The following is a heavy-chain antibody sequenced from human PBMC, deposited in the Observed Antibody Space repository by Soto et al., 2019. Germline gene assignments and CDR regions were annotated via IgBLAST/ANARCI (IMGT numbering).Heavy chain of an antibody. D-gene: IGHD3-22*01. V-gene: IGHV5-10-1*01. Sequence: PGESLKISCKGFGYSFPNNWITWVRQMPGKGLEWMGRIDLTDSYTSYSPSFQGHVSFSADKSINTAYLQWISLRASDTAMYYCARHRGSHYVSSGYHDALDYWGPGTPVTVSS. CDR3: ARHRGSHYVSSGYHDALDY. CDR2: IDLTDSYT. CDR1: GYSFPNNW. J-gene: IGHJ4*02.